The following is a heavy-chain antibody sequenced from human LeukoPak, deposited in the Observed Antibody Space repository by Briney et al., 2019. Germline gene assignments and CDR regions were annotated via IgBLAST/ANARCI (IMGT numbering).Heavy chain of an antibody. CDR3: ARDHIAVAGPFDP. V-gene: IGHV3-48*01. CDR1: GFTFSSYS. CDR2: IGSSPTTI. Sequence: GGSLRLSCAASGFTFSSYSMSWGRQAPGEGLEWVSYIGSSPTTIFYADSVKGRSTISRDNAKNSLYLQMNSLRAEDTAVYYCARDHIAVAGPFDPWGQGTLVTVSS. J-gene: IGHJ5*02. D-gene: IGHD6-19*01.